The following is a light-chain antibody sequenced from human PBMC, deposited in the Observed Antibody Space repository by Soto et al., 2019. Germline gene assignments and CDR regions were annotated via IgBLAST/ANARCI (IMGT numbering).Light chain of an antibody. CDR3: QQRKNWQVT. CDR2: DAS. V-gene: IGKV3-11*01. J-gene: IGKJ5*01. Sequence: EIVWTHSPGTLSLSPAERATLSCRASQSVGSYLAWYQQKPGQAPRLLIYDASNRATGIPARFTGSGSETDFTLTISSLEAEDFAVYYCQQRKNWQVTFGQGTRLEIK. CDR1: QSVGSY.